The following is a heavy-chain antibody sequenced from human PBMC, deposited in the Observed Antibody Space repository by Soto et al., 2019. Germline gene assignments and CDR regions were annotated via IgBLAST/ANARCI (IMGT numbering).Heavy chain of an antibody. D-gene: IGHD3-22*01. CDR3: VGGIVVVITYYYYYGMDV. J-gene: IGHJ6*02. CDR1: GGTFSSYA. CDR2: IIPIFGTA. V-gene: IGHV1-69*12. Sequence: QVQLVQSGAEVKKPGSSVKVSCKASGGTFSSYAISWVRQAPGQGLEWMGGIIPIFGTANYAQKFQGRVTITADESTSTAYMELSSLRSEDTAVYYCVGGIVVVITYYYYYGMDVWGQGTTVTVSS.